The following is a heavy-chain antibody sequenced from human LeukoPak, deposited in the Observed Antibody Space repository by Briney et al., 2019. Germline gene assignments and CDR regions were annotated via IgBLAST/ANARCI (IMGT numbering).Heavy chain of an antibody. CDR3: ARSGYVDYDFWSGYYLFDY. CDR2: IYYSGST. Sequence: PSGTLSLTCAVSGGSISSSNWWSWVRQPPGKGLEWIGSIYYSGSTYYNPSLKSRVTISVDTSKNQFSLKLSSVTAADTAVYYCARSGYVDYDFWSGYYLFDYWGQGTLVTVSS. J-gene: IGHJ4*02. V-gene: IGHV4-4*02. CDR1: GGSISSSNW. D-gene: IGHD3-3*01.